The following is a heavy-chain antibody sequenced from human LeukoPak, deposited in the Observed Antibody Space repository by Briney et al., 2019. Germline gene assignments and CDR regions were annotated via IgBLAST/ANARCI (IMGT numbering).Heavy chain of an antibody. CDR3: AKDLYSSSWYGKGVSFDY. V-gene: IGHV3-23*01. D-gene: IGHD6-13*01. Sequence: GGSLRLSCAASGSTFSSYAMSWVRQAPGKGPEWVSAISGSGGSTYYADSVKGRFTISRDNSKNTLYLQMNSLRAEDTAIYYCAKDLYSSSWYGKGVSFDYWGQGTLVTVSS. J-gene: IGHJ4*02. CDR1: GSTFSSYA. CDR2: ISGSGGST.